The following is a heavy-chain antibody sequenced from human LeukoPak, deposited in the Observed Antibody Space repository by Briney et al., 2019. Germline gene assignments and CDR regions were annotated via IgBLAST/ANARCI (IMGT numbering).Heavy chain of an antibody. CDR2: ISSSSSTI. Sequence: GGSLRLSCAASGFTFSSYSMNWVRQAPGKGLEWVSYISSSSSTIYYADSVKGRFTISRDNAKNSLYLQMNSLRAEDTALYYCAKLHSSGSVDYWGQGTLVTVSS. V-gene: IGHV3-48*04. J-gene: IGHJ4*02. CDR3: AKLHSSGSVDY. CDR1: GFTFSSYS. D-gene: IGHD3-22*01.